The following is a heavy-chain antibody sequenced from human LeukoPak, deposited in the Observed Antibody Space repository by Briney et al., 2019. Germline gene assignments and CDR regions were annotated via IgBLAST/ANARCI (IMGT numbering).Heavy chain of an antibody. D-gene: IGHD3-22*01. CDR1: GFTFSSYS. V-gene: IGHV3-21*01. Sequence: GGSLRLSCAAYGFTFSSYSMNWVRQAPGKGLEWVSSISSSSSYIYYADSVKGRFTISRDNAKNSLYLQMNSLRAEDTAVYYCAKGTMIVMAGHAFDIWGQGTMVTVSS. CDR2: ISSSSSYI. CDR3: AKGTMIVMAGHAFDI. J-gene: IGHJ3*02.